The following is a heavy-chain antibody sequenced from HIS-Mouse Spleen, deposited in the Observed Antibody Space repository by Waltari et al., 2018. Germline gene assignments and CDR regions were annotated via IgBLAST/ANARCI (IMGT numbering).Heavy chain of an antibody. CDR3: ARVRSSWYFDY. CDR2: IWYDGSNK. V-gene: IGHV3-33*01. CDR1: GFTFSSYG. Sequence: QVQLVESGGGVVQPGRSLRLSCAASGFTFSSYGMHRVRQAPGKGLEWVAVIWYDGSNKYYADSVKGRFTISRDNSKNTLYLQMNSLRAEDTAVYYCARVRSSWYFDYWGQGTLVTVSS. J-gene: IGHJ4*02. D-gene: IGHD6-13*01.